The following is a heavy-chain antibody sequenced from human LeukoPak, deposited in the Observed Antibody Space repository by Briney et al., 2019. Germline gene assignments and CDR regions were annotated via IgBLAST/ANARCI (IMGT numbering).Heavy chain of an antibody. CDR2: ISGIGDNT. CDR3: TKATRADY. J-gene: IGHJ4*02. V-gene: IGHV3-23*01. CDR1: GFTFNISA. Sequence: GGSLRLSCAASGFTFNISAMSWVRQALGKGLEWVSGISGIGDNTYYADSVRGRFTISRDNSKNTLYLQMNSLRAEDTAPYYCTKATRADYWGQGTLVTVSS.